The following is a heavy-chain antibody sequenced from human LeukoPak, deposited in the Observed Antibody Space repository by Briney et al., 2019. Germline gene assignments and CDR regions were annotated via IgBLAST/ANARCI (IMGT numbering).Heavy chain of an antibody. J-gene: IGHJ4*02. Sequence: GGSLRLSCVDSGFTFTNAWMSWVRQAPGKGLEWIGRIKSKTDGETTNYAEPVRGRFTISRDDSKSAVYLQMNSLKIEDTAVYYCATDLGTYYHGSQRLIPIDYWGQGTLVTVSS. V-gene: IGHV3-15*01. CDR2: IKSKTDGETT. D-gene: IGHD3-10*01. CDR3: ATDLGTYYHGSQRLIPIDY. CDR1: GFTFTNAW.